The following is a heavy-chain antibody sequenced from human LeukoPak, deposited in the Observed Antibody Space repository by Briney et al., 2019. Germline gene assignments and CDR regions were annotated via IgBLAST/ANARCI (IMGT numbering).Heavy chain of an antibody. CDR1: GFTFSSYG. D-gene: IGHD6-13*01. CDR3: AKDRRAAAGRGYFQH. Sequence: GGSLRLSCAASGFTFSSYGMHWVRQAPGKGLKWVAVISYDGSNKYYADSVKGRFTISRDNSKNTLYLQMNSLRAEDTAVYYCAKDRRAAAGRGYFQHWGQGTLVTVSS. CDR2: ISYDGSNK. V-gene: IGHV3-30*18. J-gene: IGHJ1*01.